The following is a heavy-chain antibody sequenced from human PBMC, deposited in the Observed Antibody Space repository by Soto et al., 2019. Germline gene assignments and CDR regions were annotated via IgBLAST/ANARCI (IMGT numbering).Heavy chain of an antibody. D-gene: IGHD1-26*01. V-gene: IGHV5-51*01. Sequence: PGESLKISCQGSGYSFTSYWIGWVRQMPGKGLEWMGIIYPGDSGTRYSPSFQGQVTISADKSISTAYLQWSSLKASDTAMYYCARRHHPGATPYYYYGMDVWGQGTTVTVSS. CDR2: IYPGDSGT. CDR3: ARRHHPGATPYYYYGMDV. CDR1: GYSFTSYW. J-gene: IGHJ6*02.